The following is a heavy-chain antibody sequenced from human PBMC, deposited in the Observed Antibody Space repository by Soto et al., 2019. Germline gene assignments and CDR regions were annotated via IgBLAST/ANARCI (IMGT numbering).Heavy chain of an antibody. D-gene: IGHD6-19*01. Sequence: EVQLLESGGGLVQPGGSLRLSCAASGCTFSSYAMSWVRQPPGKGLEWVSAISGSGGSTYYADSVKGRFTISRDNSKNTLYLQMNSLRAKDKAVYYCANAHIAVAGIEYFQHWGQGTLVTVSS. CDR3: ANAHIAVAGIEYFQH. CDR2: ISGSGGST. V-gene: IGHV3-23*01. J-gene: IGHJ1*01. CDR1: GCTFSSYA.